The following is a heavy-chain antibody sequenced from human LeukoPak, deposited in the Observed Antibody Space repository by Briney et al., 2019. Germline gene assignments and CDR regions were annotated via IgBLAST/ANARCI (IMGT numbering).Heavy chain of an antibody. J-gene: IGHJ5*02. D-gene: IGHD1-26*01. CDR1: GGSFSGYY. Sequence: SETLSLTCAVYGGSFSGYYWSWIRQPPGKGLEWIGEINHSGSTNYNPSLKSRVTISVDTSKNQFSLKLSSVTAADTAVYYCARGGNKWELDNWFDPWGQGTLVTVSS. CDR2: INHSGST. CDR3: ARGGNKWELDNWFDP. V-gene: IGHV4-34*01.